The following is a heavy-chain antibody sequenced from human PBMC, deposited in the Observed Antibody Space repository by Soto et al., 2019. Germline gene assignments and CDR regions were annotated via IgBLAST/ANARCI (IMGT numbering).Heavy chain of an antibody. V-gene: IGHV3-74*03. CDR3: AREAGYCSRTSCYRRAFDT. D-gene: IGHD2-2*01. CDR1: GFTFSGHW. Sequence: EVQLVESGGDLVPPGGSLRLSCAASGFTFSGHWMHWVRQVPGKGLEWVSRINTDGATSAYADSVKGRFTISRDNAKNTLYLQMNAVRAEDTAVYYCAREAGYCSRTSCYRRAFDTWGQGTTVTVSS. J-gene: IGHJ3*02. CDR2: INTDGATS.